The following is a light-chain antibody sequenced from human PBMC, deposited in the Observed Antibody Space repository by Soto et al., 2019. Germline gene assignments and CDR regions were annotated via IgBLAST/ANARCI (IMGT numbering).Light chain of an antibody. Sequence: DIVMTQSPLSLPVTPGEPATLSCRASQSVSSDLAWYQHKPGQAPRLLIYGASTRATGIPARFSGRGSGTEFTLTISSLQSVDFAVYYCQQYDKWPQTFGQGTKVDI. J-gene: IGKJ1*01. V-gene: IGKV3-15*01. CDR1: QSVSSD. CDR3: QQYDKWPQT. CDR2: GAS.